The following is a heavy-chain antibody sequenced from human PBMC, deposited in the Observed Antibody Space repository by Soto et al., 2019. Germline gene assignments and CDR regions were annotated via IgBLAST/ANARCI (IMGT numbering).Heavy chain of an antibody. J-gene: IGHJ3*02. V-gene: IGHV3-48*01. CDR3: ARDQNLYCSGGSCYFGDAFDI. D-gene: IGHD2-15*01. Sequence: EVQLVESGGGLVQPGGSLRLSCAASGFTFSSYSMNWVRQAPGKGLEWVSYISSSSSTIYYADSVKGRFTISRDNAKNSLYLQMNRLRAEDTAVYYCARDQNLYCSGGSCYFGDAFDIWGQGTMVTVSS. CDR1: GFTFSSYS. CDR2: ISSSSSTI.